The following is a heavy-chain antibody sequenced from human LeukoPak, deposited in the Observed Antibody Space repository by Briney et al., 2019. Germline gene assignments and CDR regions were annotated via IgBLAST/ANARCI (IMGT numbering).Heavy chain of an antibody. CDR3: AKIARYYDRSGYPDLDPFDI. V-gene: IGHV3-23*01. CDR1: AFTFSSYG. J-gene: IGHJ3*02. D-gene: IGHD3-22*01. Sequence: PGGSLRLSCAASAFTFSSYGMSWVRQAPGTGLERVSAISGGGDTTYYADSVRCRFTISRDNSRNTLYLQMNSLRAEDTAVYYRAKIARYYDRSGYPDLDPFDIWGQGTRVTVSS. CDR2: ISGGGDTT.